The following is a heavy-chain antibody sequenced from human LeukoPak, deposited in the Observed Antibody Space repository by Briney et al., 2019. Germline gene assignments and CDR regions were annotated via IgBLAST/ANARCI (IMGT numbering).Heavy chain of an antibody. Sequence: SVKVSCKASGYTFTGYYMHWVRQAPGQGLEWMGRIIPILGIANYAQKFQGRVTITADKSTSTAYMELSSLRSEDTAVYYCARGYCSGGSCYGSFDYWGQGTLVTVSS. V-gene: IGHV1-69*04. D-gene: IGHD2-15*01. J-gene: IGHJ4*02. CDR3: ARGYCSGGSCYGSFDY. CDR1: GYTFTGYY. CDR2: IIPILGIA.